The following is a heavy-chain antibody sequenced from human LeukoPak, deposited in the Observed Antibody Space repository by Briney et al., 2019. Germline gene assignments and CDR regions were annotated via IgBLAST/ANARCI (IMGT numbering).Heavy chain of an antibody. D-gene: IGHD5-24*01. CDR2: IYYSGST. J-gene: IGHJ4*02. CDR3: ARVSSPRRDSLDY. Sequence: SETLSLTCTVSGGSISSYYWSWIRQPPGKGLEWIGYIYYSGSTNYNPSLKSRVTISVDTSKNQFSLKLSSVTAADTAVYYCARVSSPRRDSLDYWGQGTLVTVSS. CDR1: GGSISSYY. V-gene: IGHV4-59*01.